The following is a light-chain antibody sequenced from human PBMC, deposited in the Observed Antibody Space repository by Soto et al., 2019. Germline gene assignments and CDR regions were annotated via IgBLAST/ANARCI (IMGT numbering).Light chain of an antibody. CDR1: QSISSY. Sequence: EVVLTQSPATLSLSPGERATLSCRASQSISSYLAWYQQKPGQAPRLLIYDASNRATGIPARFSGSGSGTDFTLTIASLESEDFAVYYCQKRSGGYTFGQGTKLELK. J-gene: IGKJ2*01. V-gene: IGKV3-11*01. CDR2: DAS. CDR3: QKRSGGYT.